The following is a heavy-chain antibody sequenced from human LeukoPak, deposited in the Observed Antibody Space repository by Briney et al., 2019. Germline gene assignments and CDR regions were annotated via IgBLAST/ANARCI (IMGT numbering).Heavy chain of an antibody. CDR3: ARGRGRYYGSGSQPTDY. CDR2: INHSGST. J-gene: IGHJ4*02. Sequence: SETLSLTCAVYGGSFSGHYWSWIRQPPGKELEWIGEINHSGSTNYNPSLKSRVTISVDTSKNQFSLKLSSVTAADTAVYYCARGRGRYYGSGSQPTDYWGQGTLVTVSS. CDR1: GGSFSGHY. V-gene: IGHV4-34*01. D-gene: IGHD3-10*01.